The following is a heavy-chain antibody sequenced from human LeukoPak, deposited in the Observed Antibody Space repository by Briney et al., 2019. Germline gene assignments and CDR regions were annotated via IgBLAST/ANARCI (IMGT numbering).Heavy chain of an antibody. CDR1: GGSISSYY. D-gene: IGHD3-16*01. CDR3: ASLLGEGDAFDI. V-gene: IGHV4-59*08. J-gene: IGHJ3*02. Sequence: SETLSLTFIVSGGSISSYYWSWIRQPPGKGLEWIGYIYYSGSTNYNPSLKSRVTISVDTSKNQFSLKLSSVTAADTAVYYCASLLGEGDAFDIWGQGTMVTVSS. CDR2: IYYSGST.